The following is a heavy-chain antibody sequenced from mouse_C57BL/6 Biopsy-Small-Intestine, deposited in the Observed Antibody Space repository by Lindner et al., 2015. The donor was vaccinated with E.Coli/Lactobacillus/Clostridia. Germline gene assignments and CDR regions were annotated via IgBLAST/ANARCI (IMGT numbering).Heavy chain of an antibody. CDR2: IYPGDGDT. CDR3: ARSEGYIAY. CDR1: GYAFSSYW. J-gene: IGHJ3*01. V-gene: IGHV1-80*01. Sequence: VQLQESGADLVKPGASVKISCKASGYAFSSYWMSWVKQRPGKGPEWIGQIYPGDGDTNYNGKFKGKATLTADKSSSTAYMQLSSLTSEDSAVYFCARSEGYIAYWGQGTLVTVSA.